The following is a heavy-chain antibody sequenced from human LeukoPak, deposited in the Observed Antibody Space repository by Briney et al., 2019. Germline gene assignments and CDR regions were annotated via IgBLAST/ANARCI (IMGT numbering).Heavy chain of an antibody. J-gene: IGHJ4*02. D-gene: IGHD2-21*01. V-gene: IGHV3-33*01. CDR1: GFTFSSYG. CDR2: IWYDGSNK. CDR3: ARDLECGGDCYFFDY. Sequence: GGSLRLSCAASGFTFSSYGMHWVRQAPGKGLEWVAVIWYDGSNKYYADSVKGRFTISRDNSKNTLYLQMNSLRAEDTAVYYCARDLECGGDCYFFDYWGQGTLVTVSS.